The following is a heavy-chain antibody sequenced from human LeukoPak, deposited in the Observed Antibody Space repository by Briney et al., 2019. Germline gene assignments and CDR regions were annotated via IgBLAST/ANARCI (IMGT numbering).Heavy chain of an antibody. CDR2: MYYIGPA. J-gene: IGHJ5*02. CDR3: ARDGCPTGGRANCLRHWFDP. CDR1: GGSIRNYF. D-gene: IGHD2-8*02. V-gene: IGHV4-59*01. Sequence: SETLSLTWTVSGGSIRNYFWSWIRQPPGEGLGWVGYMYYIGPANYNHSLKSRVNISVDTSKDPVSLQLSSVTAADTAVYYYARDGCPTGGRANCLRHWFDPWGKGTLVTVSS.